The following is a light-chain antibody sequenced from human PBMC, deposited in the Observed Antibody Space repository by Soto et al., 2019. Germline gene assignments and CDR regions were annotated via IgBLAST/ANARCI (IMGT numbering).Light chain of an antibody. V-gene: IGKV1-13*02. CDR3: QQTKSYPST. J-gene: IGKJ4*01. CDR2: GAS. Sequence: AIRLTQSPSSLRASLGDRVTITCRASQDISSYLAWYQQKAGKAPKLLIYGASILQSGVPSGFSGSGFGTDFTLTISSLRAEDFAIYFCQQTKSYPSTFGGGTRVEI. CDR1: QDISSY.